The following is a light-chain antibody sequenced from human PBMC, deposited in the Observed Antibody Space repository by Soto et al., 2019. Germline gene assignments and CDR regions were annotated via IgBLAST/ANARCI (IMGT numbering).Light chain of an antibody. CDR3: CSYVNGGTYV. V-gene: IGLV2-14*01. CDR1: SSDVGAYNY. CDR2: EVS. J-gene: IGLJ1*01. Sequence: QSALTQPASVSGSPGQSITISCTGTSSDVGAYNYVSWYQQHPGKAPKLMIYEVSNRPSGVSNRFSGSKSGNTASLTISGLQAEDEADYYCCSYVNGGTYVFGAGTKVTVL.